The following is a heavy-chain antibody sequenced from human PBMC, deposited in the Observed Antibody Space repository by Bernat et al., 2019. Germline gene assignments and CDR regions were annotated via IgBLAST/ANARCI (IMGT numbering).Heavy chain of an antibody. V-gene: IGHV4-38-2*02. CDR2: FYHSGNT. Sequence: QVQLQESGPGLVKLSETLSLTCTVSGYFISSGHYWGWIRQPPGKGLEWIGNFYHSGNTYYNPSLKSRVTISVDTSKNQFPLNPSSVTAADTAVYYCARIMTTVTDVAFDIWGQGTMVTVSS. J-gene: IGHJ3*02. CDR3: ARIMTTVTDVAFDI. D-gene: IGHD4-17*01. CDR1: GYFISSGHY.